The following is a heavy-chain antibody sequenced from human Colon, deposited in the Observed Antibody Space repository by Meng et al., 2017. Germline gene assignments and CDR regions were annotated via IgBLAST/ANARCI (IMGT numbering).Heavy chain of an antibody. D-gene: IGHD2-2*01. CDR2: IHSSGNT. V-gene: IGHV4-30-4*01. J-gene: IGHJ4*02. CDR1: NGSINSADYY. CDR3: ARNPVIPDARTFDF. Sequence: QVQLQESGPGLVKPSQTLFLTCPISNGSINSADYYWNWIRQPPGKGPEWLGYIHSSGNTYYPPSLKSRLVMSLDTSKNQFSLRLTSVTAADTAVYYCARNPVIPDARTFDFWGQGALVTVSS.